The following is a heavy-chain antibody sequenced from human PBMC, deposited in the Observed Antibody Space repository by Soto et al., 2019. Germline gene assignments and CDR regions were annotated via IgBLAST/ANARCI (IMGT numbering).Heavy chain of an antibody. J-gene: IGHJ5*02. CDR3: AKDRGIAAAALSFGP. CDR2: ISSSGSTI. V-gene: IGHV3-11*01. Sequence: GGSLRLSCAASGFTFSDYYMSWIRQAPGKGLEWVSYISSSGSTIYYADSVKGRFTISRDNSKNTLYLQMNSLRAEDTAVYYCAKDRGIAAAALSFGPWGQGTLVTVSS. CDR1: GFTFSDYY. D-gene: IGHD6-13*01.